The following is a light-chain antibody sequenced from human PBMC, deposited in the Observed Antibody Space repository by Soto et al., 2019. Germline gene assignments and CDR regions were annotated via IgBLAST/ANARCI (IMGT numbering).Light chain of an antibody. Sequence: DIQMTQSPSSLSASVGGRVTITSPASQSIGSYLNWYEQKPGKAXNLLIHGGSILQSGVPPRFSGGGGGTDLTLTISSLQPEDCARDYCQQMYTIPLTFGGGTKVDIK. CDR1: QSIGSY. V-gene: IGKV1-39*01. J-gene: IGKJ4*01. CDR3: QQMYTIPLT. CDR2: GGS.